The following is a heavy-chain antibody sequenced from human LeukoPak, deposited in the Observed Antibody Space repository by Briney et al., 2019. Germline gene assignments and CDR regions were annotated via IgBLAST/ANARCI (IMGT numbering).Heavy chain of an antibody. CDR2: ISSGSSYI. J-gene: IGHJ3*02. V-gene: IGHV3-21*01. CDR1: GFTFSIYT. CDR3: AREGSDAFDI. Sequence: PGGSLRLSCAAPGFTFSIYTMNWVRQAPGKGLEWVSSISSGSSYIYYADSVKGRFTISRDNAKNSLYLQMNSLRAEDTAVYYCAREGSDAFDIWGQGTMVTVSS.